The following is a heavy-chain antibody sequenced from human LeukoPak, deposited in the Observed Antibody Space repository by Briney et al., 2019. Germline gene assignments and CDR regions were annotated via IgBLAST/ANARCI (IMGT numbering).Heavy chain of an antibody. D-gene: IGHD3-22*01. CDR2: ISYSGGT. V-gene: IGHV4-39*02. J-gene: IGHJ3*02. Sequence: PSETLSLTCTVSGGSIISNNHYWGWTLQPPGKGLEWFGSISYSGGTAYNPSLRSRVTISVDTSKNQFSLKVNSVTAADTAVYYCAREVEYYDSSGYRPHAFDIWGQGTLVTVST. CDR3: AREVEYYDSSGYRPHAFDI. CDR1: GGSIISNNHY.